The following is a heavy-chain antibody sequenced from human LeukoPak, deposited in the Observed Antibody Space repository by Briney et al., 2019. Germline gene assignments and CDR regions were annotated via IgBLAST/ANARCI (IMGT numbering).Heavy chain of an antibody. J-gene: IGHJ3*02. CDR2: IIPIFGTA. D-gene: IGHD3-22*01. CDR1: GGTFSSYA. CDR3: ARLIRDSSDAFDI. V-gene: IGHV1-69*06. Sequence: SVKVSCKASGGTFSSYAISWVRQAPGQGLEWMGGIIPIFGTANYAQKFQGRVTITADKSTSTAYMELSSLRSEDTAVYYCARLIRDSSDAFDIWGQGTMVTVSS.